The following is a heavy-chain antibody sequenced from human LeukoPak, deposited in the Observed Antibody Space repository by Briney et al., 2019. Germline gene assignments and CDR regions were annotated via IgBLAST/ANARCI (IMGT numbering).Heavy chain of an antibody. D-gene: IGHD3-16*02. V-gene: IGHV3-21*04. CDR3: AALYDYVWGSYRSFDY. J-gene: IGHJ4*02. CDR2: ISSSSSYI. CDR1: GFTFSSYS. Sequence: GGSLRLSCAASGFTFSSYSMNWVRQAPGKGLEWVSSISSSSSYIYYADSVKGRFTISRDNSKNTLYLQMNSLRAEDTAVYYCAALYDYVWGSYRSFDYWGQGTLVTVSS.